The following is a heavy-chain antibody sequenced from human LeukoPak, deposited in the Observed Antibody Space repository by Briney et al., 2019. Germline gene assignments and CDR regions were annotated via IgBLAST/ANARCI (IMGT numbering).Heavy chain of an antibody. V-gene: IGHV1-2*06. CDR3: ARDRRVVRGVSNNDNWFDP. CDR1: GYTFTGYY. J-gene: IGHJ5*02. CDR2: INPNSGGT. D-gene: IGHD3-10*01. Sequence: ASVKVSCKASGYTFTGYYMHWVRQTPGQGLEWMGRINPNSGGTNYAQKFQGRVTMTRDTSISTAYMELSRLRSDDTAVYYCARDRRVVRGVSNNDNWFDPWGQGTLVTVSS.